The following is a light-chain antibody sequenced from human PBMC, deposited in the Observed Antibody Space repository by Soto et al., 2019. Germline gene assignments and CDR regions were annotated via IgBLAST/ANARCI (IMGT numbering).Light chain of an antibody. J-gene: IGKJ5*01. CDR2: DGS. CDR1: QDIRND. V-gene: IGKV1-6*01. Sequence: IQMTQSPSTVSGSVVEIGTMSCLASQDIRNDLGWYQQKPGQPPKLLIYDGSTFHTGVPSRFIGSVSGTDFTLTIISLQPEDFATYYCLQDYSYPRTFGQGTRL. CDR3: LQDYSYPRT.